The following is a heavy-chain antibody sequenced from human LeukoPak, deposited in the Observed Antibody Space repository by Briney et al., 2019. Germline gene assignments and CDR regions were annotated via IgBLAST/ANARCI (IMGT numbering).Heavy chain of an antibody. V-gene: IGHV4-59*13. CDR3: AGDYTSGRYRFYF. CDR2: IYSSGRT. CDR1: YGSINSYY. J-gene: IGHJ4*02. Sequence: SETLSLTCSVSYGSINSYYWSWIRQPPGKGLEWIGYIYSSGRTTYNPSLKGRVTMSVDTSKNQFYLKLTSVTAADTAVYYCAGDYTSGRYRFYFWGRGSLVTVSS. D-gene: IGHD3-16*02.